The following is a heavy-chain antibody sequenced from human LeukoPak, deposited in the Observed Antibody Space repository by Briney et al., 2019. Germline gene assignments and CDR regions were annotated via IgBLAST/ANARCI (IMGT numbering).Heavy chain of an antibody. CDR2: IYYSGST. CDR3: ARMTSGFTVTTFGARDY. Sequence: PSETLSLTCTVSGGSISSYYWSWIRQPPGKGLEWIGYIYYSGSTYYNPSLKSRVTISVDTSKNQFSLKLSSVTAADTAVYYCARMTSGFTVTTFGARDYWGQGTLVTVSS. D-gene: IGHD4-17*01. V-gene: IGHV4-59*12. CDR1: GGSISSYY. J-gene: IGHJ4*02.